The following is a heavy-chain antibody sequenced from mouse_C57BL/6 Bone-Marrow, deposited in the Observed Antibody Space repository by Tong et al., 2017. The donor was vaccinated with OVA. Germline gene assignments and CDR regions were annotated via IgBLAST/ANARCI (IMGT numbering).Heavy chain of an antibody. D-gene: IGHD1-1*01. Sequence: EVQLQESGPVLVKPGPSVKISCKASGFTFTDYYMHWVKQSHGKSLEWIGLVYPYNGGTSYNQKFKGKATLTVDTSSITAYMELNSLTSEDSAVYYCERGQLVRYWPYWYFDGWGTGTTVTVSS. CDR2: VYPYNGGT. CDR1: GFTFTDYY. V-gene: IGHV1-36*01. J-gene: IGHJ1*03. CDR3: ERGQLVRYWPYWYFDG.